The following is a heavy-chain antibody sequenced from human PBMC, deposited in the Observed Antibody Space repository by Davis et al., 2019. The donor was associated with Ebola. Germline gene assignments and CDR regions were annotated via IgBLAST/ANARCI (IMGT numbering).Heavy chain of an antibody. V-gene: IGHV3-49*04. J-gene: IGHJ4*02. CDR2: IRSNAYGGTA. Sequence: PGGSLRLSCTTSGFTFGAYTMSWVRQTPGKGLEWVGLIRSNAYGGTAEYAASVKGRFTISRDDSKSIAYLQMKSLKTEDTAVYYCTRVGAKWELLYYFDYWGRGTLVTVSS. CDR1: GFTFGAYT. D-gene: IGHD1-26*01. CDR3: TRVGAKWELLYYFDY.